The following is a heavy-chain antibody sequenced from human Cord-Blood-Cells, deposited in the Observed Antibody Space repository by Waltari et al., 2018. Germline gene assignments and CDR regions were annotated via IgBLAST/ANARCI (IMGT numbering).Heavy chain of an antibody. Sequence: EVQLLESGGGLVQPGGSLRLSCAASGFTFSSYAMGWVRQAPGKGLWWVSAISGSVGTTHDASSGKGRFTISRDNSKNALYLHTNSLRAEDTAVYYCAKDLDDYGDYYYDGMDGWGQGTTVTVSS. J-gene: IGHJ6*02. D-gene: IGHD4-17*01. CDR1: GFTFSSYA. CDR2: ISGSVGTT. V-gene: IGHV3-23*01. CDR3: AKDLDDYGDYYYDGMDG.